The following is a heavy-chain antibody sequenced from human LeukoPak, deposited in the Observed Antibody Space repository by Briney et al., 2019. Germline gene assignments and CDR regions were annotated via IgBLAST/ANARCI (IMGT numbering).Heavy chain of an antibody. J-gene: IGHJ6*03. D-gene: IGHD3-10*01. V-gene: IGHV3-20*04. CDR2: INWNGGST. Sequence: PGGSLRLSCAASGFTFDDYGMSWVRQAPGKGLEWVSGINWNGGSTGYADSVKGRFTISRDNAKNSLYLQMNSLRAEDTALYYCAREAYYYGSGSYYTHYYYYYYMDVWGKGTTVTVSS. CDR1: GFTFDDYG. CDR3: AREAYYYGSGSYYTHYYYYYYMDV.